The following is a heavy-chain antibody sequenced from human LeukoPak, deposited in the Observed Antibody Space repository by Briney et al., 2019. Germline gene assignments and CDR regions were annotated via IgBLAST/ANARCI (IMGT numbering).Heavy chain of an antibody. D-gene: IGHD2/OR15-2a*01. CDR2: INHSGST. Sequence: SETLSLTCAVYGGSFSGYYWGWIRQSPGKGLEWIGEINHSGSTNYNPSLKSRVTISVDTSKNQFSLKLSSVTAADTAVYYCARHENPVKLDYWGQGTLVTVSS. CDR1: GGSFSGYY. CDR3: ARHENPVKLDY. J-gene: IGHJ4*02. V-gene: IGHV4-34*01.